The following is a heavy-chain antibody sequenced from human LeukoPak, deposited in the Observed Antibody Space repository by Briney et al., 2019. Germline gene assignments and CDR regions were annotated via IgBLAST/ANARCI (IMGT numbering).Heavy chain of an antibody. CDR2: INPNTGGT. CDR1: GYTFTDSY. Sequence: ASVKVSCKASGYTFTDSYIHWVRQAPGQGFEWMGWINPNTGGTNFAQKFQGRVTLIRDTSIKTAYMDLTKLRPDDTALYYCTRGGSASYSPYQSVFDIWGQGTLVTISS. D-gene: IGHD2-15*01. V-gene: IGHV1-2*02. J-gene: IGHJ3*02. CDR3: TRGGSASYSPYQSVFDI.